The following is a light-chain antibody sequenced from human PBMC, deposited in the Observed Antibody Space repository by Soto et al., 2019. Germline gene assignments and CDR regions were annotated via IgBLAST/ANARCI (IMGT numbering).Light chain of an antibody. CDR1: QTVSSN. J-gene: IGKJ5*01. CDR2: DAS. Sequence: EIVLTQSPATLSSSPGERATLSCRASQTVSSNYLAWYQQKPGQAPRLLIYDASSRATGIPARFSGSGSGTEFTLTISSLQSEDFAVYYCQQYNNWPPITFGQGTRLEIK. V-gene: IGKV3-15*01. CDR3: QQYNNWPPIT.